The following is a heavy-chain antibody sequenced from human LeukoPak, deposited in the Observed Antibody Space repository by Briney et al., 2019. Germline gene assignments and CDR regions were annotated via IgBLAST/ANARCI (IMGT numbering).Heavy chain of an antibody. CDR3: AREVSEGFDF. D-gene: IGHD3-22*01. Sequence: GGSLRLSCTASGFTFSGYSMNWIRQAPGKGLEWVSSFGTRSTSIYHAGSVKGRFAISRDNAKNSLYLQMNSPRAEDTALYYCAREVSEGFDFWGQGTLVTVSS. V-gene: IGHV3-21*01. CDR2: FGTRSTSI. J-gene: IGHJ4*02. CDR1: GFTFSGYS.